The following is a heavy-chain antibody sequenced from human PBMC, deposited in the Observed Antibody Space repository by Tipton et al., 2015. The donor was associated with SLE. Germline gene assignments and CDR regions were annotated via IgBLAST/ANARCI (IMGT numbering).Heavy chain of an antibody. CDR1: GGSISGYY. J-gene: IGHJ4*02. D-gene: IGHD6-13*01. V-gene: IGHV4-59*01. Sequence: LRLSCNVSGGSISGYYWSWIRQPPGKGLEWIGYIYYTGGTSYTPSLKSRVTISVDTSKNRFSLNLSSVTAADTAVYYCARVRRDSSSWGLDYWGQGALVTVSS. CDR3: ARVRRDSSSWGLDY. CDR2: IYYTGGT.